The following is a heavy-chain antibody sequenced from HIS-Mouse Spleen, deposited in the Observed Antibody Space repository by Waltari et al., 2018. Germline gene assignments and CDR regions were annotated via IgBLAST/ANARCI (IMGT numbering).Heavy chain of an antibody. CDR2: MKPNSGNT. D-gene: IGHD4-4*01. J-gene: IGHJ4*02. CDR3: ARGHDYSNYFDY. V-gene: IGHV1-8*01. CDR1: GYTFTSYD. Sequence: QVQLVQSGAEVKKPGASVKVSCKASGYTFTSYDINWVRQATGQGLEWMGWMKPNSGNTGYSQKFQGRVTMTRNTSISTAYMELSSLRSEDTAVYYCARGHDYSNYFDYWGQGTLVTVSS.